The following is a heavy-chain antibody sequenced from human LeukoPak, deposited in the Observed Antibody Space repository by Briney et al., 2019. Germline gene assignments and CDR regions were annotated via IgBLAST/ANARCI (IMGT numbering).Heavy chain of an antibody. CDR2: IKQDETEK. V-gene: IGHV3-7*03. Sequence: PGGSLRLSCTASGFTFSNFWMGWVRQAPGKGLEWVANIKQDETEKFYLGSVKGRFTISRDNAKNSLYLQMNSLRVEDTALYYCVRDQIIVATILDYYYGMDVWGQGTTVTVSS. J-gene: IGHJ6*02. CDR3: VRDQIIVATILDYYYGMDV. CDR1: GFTFSNFW. D-gene: IGHD5-12*01.